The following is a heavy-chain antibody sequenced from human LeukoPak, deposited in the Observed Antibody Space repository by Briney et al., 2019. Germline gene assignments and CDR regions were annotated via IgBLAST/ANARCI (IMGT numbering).Heavy chain of an antibody. V-gene: IGHV4-59*11. Sequence: PSETLSLTCTVSGGSISSHYWSWIRQPPGKGLEWIGDIYYSGSTNYNPSLKSRVTISVDTSKNQFSLKLSSVTAADTAAYYCARTLTIFGVVAPYHYYYMDVWGKGTTVTVSS. CDR2: IYYSGST. CDR3: ARTLTIFGVVAPYHYYYMDV. D-gene: IGHD3-3*01. CDR1: GGSISSHY. J-gene: IGHJ6*03.